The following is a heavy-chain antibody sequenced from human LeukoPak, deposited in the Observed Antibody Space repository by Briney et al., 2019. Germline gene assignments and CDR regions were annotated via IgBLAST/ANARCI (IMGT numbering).Heavy chain of an antibody. D-gene: IGHD6-13*01. J-gene: IGHJ4*02. Sequence: ASVKVSCKVSGYTLTELSMHWVRQAPGKGLEWMGGFDPEDGETIYAQKFQGRVTMTEDTSTDTAYMELSSLRSVDTAVYYCATGVGYSSSWYFDYWGQGTLVTVSS. CDR3: ATGVGYSSSWYFDY. V-gene: IGHV1-24*01. CDR1: GYTLTELS. CDR2: FDPEDGET.